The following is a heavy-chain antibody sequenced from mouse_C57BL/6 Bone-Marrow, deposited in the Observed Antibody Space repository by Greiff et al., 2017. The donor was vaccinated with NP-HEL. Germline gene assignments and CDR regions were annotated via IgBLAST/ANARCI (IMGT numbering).Heavy chain of an antibody. J-gene: IGHJ3*01. V-gene: IGHV1-50*01. D-gene: IGHD2-3*01. CDR1: GYTFTSYW. CDR2: IDPSDSYT. CDR3: ARRWLLRWFAY. Sequence: QVQLQQPGAELVKPGASVKLSCKASGYTFTSYWMQWVKQRPGQGLEWIGEIDPSDSYTNYNQKFKGKATLTVDTSSSTAYMQLSSLTSEDSAVYYCARRWLLRWFAYWGQGTLVTVSA.